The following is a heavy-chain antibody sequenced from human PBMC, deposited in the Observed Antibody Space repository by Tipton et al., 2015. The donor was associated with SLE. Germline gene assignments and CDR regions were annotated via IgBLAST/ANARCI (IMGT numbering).Heavy chain of an antibody. CDR3: AKDPVKMAARPNYFDF. D-gene: IGHD6-6*01. J-gene: IGHJ4*02. Sequence: EASGFTFSTYGMHWVRQAPGKGLEWVAVIWYDGSNKDYADSVRGRFTISRDNSENTLYLQMNSLRAEDTAVYYCAKDPVKMAARPNYFDFWGQGTLVTVSS. V-gene: IGHV3-30*18. CDR2: IWYDGSNK. CDR1: GFTFSTYG.